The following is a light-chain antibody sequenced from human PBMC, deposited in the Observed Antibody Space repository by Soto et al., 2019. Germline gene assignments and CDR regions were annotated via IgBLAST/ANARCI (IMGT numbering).Light chain of an antibody. CDR2: GAS. CDR3: QQYNNWPQT. Sequence: EIVMAESPDTLSVSLGEIATLSCRASQSVGINLAWYQQKPGQAPRILIYGASTRATGVPARFSGSGSGTEFTLTISSLQSEDFAVHYCQQYNNWPQTFGQGTKVDIK. V-gene: IGKV3-15*01. J-gene: IGKJ1*01. CDR1: QSVGIN.